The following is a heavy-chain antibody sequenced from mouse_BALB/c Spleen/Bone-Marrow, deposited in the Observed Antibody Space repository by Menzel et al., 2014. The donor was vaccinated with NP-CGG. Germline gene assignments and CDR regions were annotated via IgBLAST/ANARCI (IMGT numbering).Heavy chain of an antibody. V-gene: IGHV2-3*01. CDR1: GFSLTNYG. CDR2: IWGDGGT. Sequence: QVQLKQSGPGLVAPSQSLSITCTVSGFSLTNYGVSWVRQPPGKGLEWLGVIWGDGGTNYHSALISRMSISKDTSKSQGCLKLNILQTDDTATYYYARWDYYGYNYAMDYWGQGTSVTVSS. J-gene: IGHJ4*01. CDR3: ARWDYYGYNYAMDY. D-gene: IGHD1-2*01.